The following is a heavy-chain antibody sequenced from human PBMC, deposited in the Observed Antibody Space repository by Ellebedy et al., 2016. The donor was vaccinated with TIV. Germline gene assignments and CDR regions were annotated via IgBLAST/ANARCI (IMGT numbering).Heavy chain of an antibody. D-gene: IGHD3-10*01. J-gene: IGHJ6*02. Sequence: SETLSLTCTVSGGSISSGGYYWSWIRQHPGKGLEWIGYIYYSGSTYYNPSLKSRVTISVDTSKNQFSLKLSSVTAADTAVYYCARAGGSGSYYRTYYYYGMDVWGQGTTVTVSS. CDR3: ARAGGSGSYYRTYYYYGMDV. CDR2: IYYSGST. V-gene: IGHV4-31*03. CDR1: GGSISSGGYY.